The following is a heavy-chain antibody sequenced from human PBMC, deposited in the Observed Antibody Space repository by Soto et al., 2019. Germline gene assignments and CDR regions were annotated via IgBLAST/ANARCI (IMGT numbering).Heavy chain of an antibody. CDR3: ARGQRALITYGPFDP. D-gene: IGHD4-17*01. CDR2: FSGTGGYT. Sequence: GGSLRLSCAASGFTFSSYWMHWARQAPGKGLEWVSTFSGTGGYTYYTDSVKGRFTISRDESKNTLFLHMNSLRAADTAVYYCARGQRALITYGPFDPWGQGTLVTVSS. CDR1: GFTFSSYW. J-gene: IGHJ5*02. V-gene: IGHV3-23*01.